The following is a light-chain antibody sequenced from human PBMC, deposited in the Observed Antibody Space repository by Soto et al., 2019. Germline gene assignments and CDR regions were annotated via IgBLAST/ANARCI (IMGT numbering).Light chain of an antibody. V-gene: IGKV1-27*01. CDR2: AAS. J-gene: IGKJ2*01. CDR3: QKYNSAPYT. CDR1: EGVANY. Sequence: DIPRTQSPSSLSASVGDRVTITCRASEGVANYLAWYQQKRGKVPKLLIYAASTLQSGVPSRFSGSGSGTDFTLTISCLQPEEVATYYCQKYNSAPYTFGQGTELEIK.